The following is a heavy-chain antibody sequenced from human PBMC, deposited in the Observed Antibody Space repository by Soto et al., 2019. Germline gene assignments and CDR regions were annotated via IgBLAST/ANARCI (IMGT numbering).Heavy chain of an antibody. CDR1: GFTFSSYW. Sequence: EVQLVESGGGLVQPGGSLRLSCVDSGFTFSSYWMSWVRQAPVKGLEWVDNIKQDGSEENYVDSVKGRFTISRDNAKNSMYLQMNSRRAEDTAVYYCARIAASGRGWDVWGQGTTVVVSS. CDR3: ARIAASGRGWDV. V-gene: IGHV3-7*01. J-gene: IGHJ6*02. CDR2: IKQDGSEE. D-gene: IGHD6-13*01.